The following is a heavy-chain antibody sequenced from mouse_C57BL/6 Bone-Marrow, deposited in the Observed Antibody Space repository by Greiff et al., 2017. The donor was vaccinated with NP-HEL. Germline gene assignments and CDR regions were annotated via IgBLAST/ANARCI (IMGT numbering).Heavy chain of an antibody. Sequence: EVMLVESGGDLVKPGGSLKLSCAASGFTFSSYGMSWVRQTPDKRLEWVATISSGGSYTYYPDSVEGRFTISRDNAKNTLYLQMSILKSEDTAMYYCASPYDYDVAWFAYWGQGTLVTVSA. CDR2: ISSGGSYT. CDR1: GFTFSSYG. V-gene: IGHV5-6*01. CDR3: ASPYDYDVAWFAY. D-gene: IGHD2-4*01. J-gene: IGHJ3*01.